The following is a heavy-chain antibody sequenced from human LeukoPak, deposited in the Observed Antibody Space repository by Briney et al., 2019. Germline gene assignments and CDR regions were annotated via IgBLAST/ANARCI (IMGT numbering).Heavy chain of an antibody. CDR2: IYYSGST. CDR3: ASLSYYYGPGSYFWFDP. D-gene: IGHD3-10*01. CDR1: GGSISSSSYY. J-gene: IGHJ5*02. V-gene: IGHV4-39*01. Sequence: SETLSLTCTVSGGSISSSSYYWGWIRQPPGKGLEWIGSIYYSGSTYYNPSLKSRVTISVDTSKNQFSLKLSSVTAADTAVYYCASLSYYYGPGSYFWFDPWGQGTLVTVSS.